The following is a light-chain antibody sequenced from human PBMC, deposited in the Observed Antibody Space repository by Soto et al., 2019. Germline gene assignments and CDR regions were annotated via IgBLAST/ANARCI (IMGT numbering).Light chain of an antibody. CDR1: QSVRSSY. CDR2: DAS. V-gene: IGKV3-20*01. Sequence: EIVLTQSPGTLSLSPGERATLFCRASQSVRSSYLAWYQQKPGQAPRLLIYDASSRATGIPDRFSGSGSGTDFTLTISRLEPEDFAVYYCQQYGSSPRTFGQGTKVEIK. J-gene: IGKJ1*01. CDR3: QQYGSSPRT.